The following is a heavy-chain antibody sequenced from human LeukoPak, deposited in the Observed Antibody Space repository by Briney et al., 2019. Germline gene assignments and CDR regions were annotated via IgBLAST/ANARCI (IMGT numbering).Heavy chain of an antibody. CDR1: GFTFSSYA. CDR3: ARDLEYSSSPDAFDI. J-gene: IGHJ3*02. D-gene: IGHD6-6*01. V-gene: IGHV3-23*01. CDR2: ISGSGGGT. Sequence: GGSLRLSCAASGFTFSSYAMSWVRQAPGKGLEWVSTISGSGGGTYYADSVKGRFTISRDNAKNSLYLQMNSLRAEDTAVYYCARDLEYSSSPDAFDIWGQGTMVTVSS.